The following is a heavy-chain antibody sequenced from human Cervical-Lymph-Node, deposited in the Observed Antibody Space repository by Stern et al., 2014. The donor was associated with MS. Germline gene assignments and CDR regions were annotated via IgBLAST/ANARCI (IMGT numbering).Heavy chain of an antibody. CDR1: GGSISSGGYY. Sequence: VHLVESGPGLVKPSQTLSLTCTVSGGSISSGGYYWSWIRQHPGKGLEWIGYIYYSGSTYYNPSLKSRVTISVDTSKNQFSLKLSSVTAADTAVYYCARGTLRSGYYYGMDVWGQGTTVTVSS. CDR2: IYYSGST. CDR3: ARGTLRSGYYYGMDV. D-gene: IGHD3-16*01. V-gene: IGHV4-31*03. J-gene: IGHJ6*02.